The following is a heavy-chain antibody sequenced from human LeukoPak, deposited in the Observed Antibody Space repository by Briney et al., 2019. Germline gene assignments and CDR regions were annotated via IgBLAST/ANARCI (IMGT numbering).Heavy chain of an antibody. D-gene: IGHD1-26*01. CDR1: GYTLTELS. CDR2: LDPEDGET. J-gene: IGHJ1*01. V-gene: IGHV1-24*01. Sequence: ASVKVSCEVSGYTLTELSIHCVRQAPGKGLEWMGGLDPEDGETLYAQKFQGRVTMTEDTSTDTAYMELCSLRSEDTAVYYCAAGRLVGTIPAAYFHRWGQGTLVTVSS. CDR3: AAGRLVGTIPAAYFHR.